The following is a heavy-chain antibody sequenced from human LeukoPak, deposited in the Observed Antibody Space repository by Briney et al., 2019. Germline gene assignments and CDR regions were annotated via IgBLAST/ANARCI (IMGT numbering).Heavy chain of an antibody. V-gene: IGHV3-30*04. J-gene: IGHJ4*02. D-gene: IGHD5-24*01. CDR2: ISYDGSNK. Sequence: SCKASGFTFSSYAMHWVRQAPGKGLEWVAVISYDGSNKYYADSVKGRFTISRDNSKNTLYLQMNSLRAEDTAVYYCARDMSPTVEMATMGRGDFDYWGQGTLVTVSS. CDR1: GFTFSSYA. CDR3: ARDMSPTVEMATMGRGDFDY.